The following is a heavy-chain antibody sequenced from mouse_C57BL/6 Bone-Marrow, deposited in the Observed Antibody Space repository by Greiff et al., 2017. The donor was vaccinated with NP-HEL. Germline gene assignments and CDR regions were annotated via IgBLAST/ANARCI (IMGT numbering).Heavy chain of an antibody. Sequence: QVQLQQSGAELARPGASVKLSCKASGYTFTSYGISWVKQRTGQGLEWIGEIYPRSGNTYYNEKFKGKATLTADKSSSTAYMELRSLTSEDSAVYFCARILQLGHYAMDYWGQGTSVTVSS. D-gene: IGHD4-1*02. CDR3: ARILQLGHYAMDY. V-gene: IGHV1-81*01. J-gene: IGHJ4*01. CDR2: IYPRSGNT. CDR1: GYTFTSYG.